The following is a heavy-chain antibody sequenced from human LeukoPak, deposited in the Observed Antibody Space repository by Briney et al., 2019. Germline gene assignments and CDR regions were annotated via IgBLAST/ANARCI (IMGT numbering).Heavy chain of an antibody. CDR2: ISSSSIT. D-gene: IGHD5-12*01. CDR1: GFTFSSYR. CDR3: ARSGYSGYEFDH. J-gene: IGHJ4*02. Sequence: GGSLRLSCAASGFTFSSYRMNWVRQAPGMGLEWVSYISSSSITYYADSVKGRFTISRDNAKNSLYLQMDSLRDEDTAVYYCARSGYSGYEFDHWGQGTRVTVSS. V-gene: IGHV3-48*02.